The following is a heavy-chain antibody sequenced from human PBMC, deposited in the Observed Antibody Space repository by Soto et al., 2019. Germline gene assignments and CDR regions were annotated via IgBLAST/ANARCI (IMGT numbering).Heavy chain of an antibody. D-gene: IGHD3-9*01. CDR2: IYPDDSDT. Sequence: TGESLKISCKGSGYTFTNYWIVWVRQMPGKGLEWMGIIYPDDSDTRYSPSFQGQVTISADKSISTAYLQWSRLKASDTAMYYCARSTLEYDFLTGYTFGLDYHGMDVWGQGTTVTVSS. V-gene: IGHV5-51*01. CDR3: ARSTLEYDFLTGYTFGLDYHGMDV. CDR1: GYTFTNYW. J-gene: IGHJ6*02.